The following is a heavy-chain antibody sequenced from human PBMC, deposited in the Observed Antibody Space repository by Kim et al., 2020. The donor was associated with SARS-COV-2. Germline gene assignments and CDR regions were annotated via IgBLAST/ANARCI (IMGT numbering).Heavy chain of an antibody. CDR3: ARAERGDGSDYGHNWFDP. J-gene: IGHJ5*02. Sequence: SETLSLTCTVSGGSISSYYWSWIRQPPGKGLEWIGYIYYSGSTNYNPSLKSRVTISVDTSKNQFSLKLSSVTAADTAVYYCARAERGDGSDYGHNWFDPWGQGTLVTVSS. V-gene: IGHV4-59*01. D-gene: IGHD1-26*01. CDR2: IYYSGST. CDR1: GGSISSYY.